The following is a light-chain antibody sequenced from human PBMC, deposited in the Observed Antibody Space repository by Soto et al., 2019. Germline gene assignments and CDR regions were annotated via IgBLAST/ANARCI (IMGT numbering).Light chain of an antibody. V-gene: IGKV1-8*01. J-gene: IGKJ4*01. CDR1: QDISSS. CDR3: QKCKVAPFT. CDR2: SVF. Sequence: AIRMTQSPSSFSASTGDRVTITCRASQDISSSLAWYQQKPGRAPKLLIYSVFTLQSGVPSRFSGSGSGTDFTLTISCLQSEDFATYYCQKCKVAPFTFGGGTKVEIK.